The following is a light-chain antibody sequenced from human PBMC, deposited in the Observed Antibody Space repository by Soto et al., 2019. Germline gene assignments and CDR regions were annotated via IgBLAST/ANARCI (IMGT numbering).Light chain of an antibody. Sequence: EMVMTQSPDTLSVSPGERATLSCRASQSFGSNLAWYQQKPGQAPRLLIYAASTRATGIPARFSGSGSGTEFTLTISSLQSEDFAVYYCQQYNNWSFGQGTRLEIK. CDR3: QQYNNWS. CDR2: AAS. V-gene: IGKV3-15*01. CDR1: QSFGSN. J-gene: IGKJ5*01.